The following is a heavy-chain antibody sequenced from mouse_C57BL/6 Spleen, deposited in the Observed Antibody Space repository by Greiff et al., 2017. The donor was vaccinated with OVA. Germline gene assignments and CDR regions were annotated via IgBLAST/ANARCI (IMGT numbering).Heavy chain of an antibody. Sequence: QVQLQQPGAELVRPGPSVKLSCKASGYTFTSYWMHWVKQRPGQGLEWIGVIDPSDSYTNYNQKFKGKATLTVDTSSSTAYMQLSSLTSEDSAVYYCARSEYYGSSYPFDYWGQGTTLTVSS. CDR3: ARSEYYGSSYPFDY. J-gene: IGHJ2*01. D-gene: IGHD1-1*01. CDR2: IDPSDSYT. CDR1: GYTFTSYW. V-gene: IGHV1-59*01.